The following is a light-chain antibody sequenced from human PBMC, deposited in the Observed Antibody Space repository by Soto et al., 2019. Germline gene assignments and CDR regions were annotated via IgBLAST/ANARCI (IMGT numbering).Light chain of an antibody. Sequence: EIVMTQSPATLSVYPGERATLSCRASQSVSSNLAWYQQKPGQAPRLLIYGASTRATGIPARFSGSGSGTDFTLTINGLQPEDFATYYCQQAASFPITFGQGTRLEI. CDR2: GAS. V-gene: IGKV3-15*01. CDR1: QSVSSN. CDR3: QQAASFPIT. J-gene: IGKJ5*01.